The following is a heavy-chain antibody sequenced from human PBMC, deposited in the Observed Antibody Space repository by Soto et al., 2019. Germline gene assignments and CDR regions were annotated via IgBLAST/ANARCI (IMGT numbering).Heavy chain of an antibody. V-gene: IGHV5-51*01. CDR2: IYPGDSDT. D-gene: IGHD3-16*02. CDR1: GYSCSRSW. J-gene: IGHJ5*02. Sequence: VKMSGQPFGYSCSRSWFRWGRRMPVEGREWMGIIYPGDSDTRYSPSFQGQVTISADKSIITAYLQWSSLKASDTPMYSCARHVAAVNNWFDPCGERPLVT. CDR3: ARHVAAVNNWFDP.